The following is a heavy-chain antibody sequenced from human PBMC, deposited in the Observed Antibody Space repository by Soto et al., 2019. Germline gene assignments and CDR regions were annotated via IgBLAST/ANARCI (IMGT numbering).Heavy chain of an antibody. D-gene: IGHD1-1*01. V-gene: IGHV4-34*01. J-gene: IGHJ5*02. CDR1: GGSFSESY. CDR3: ARGRPAIATRWFDP. CDR2: ITNSGST. Sequence: PSETLSLTCGVFGGSFSESYWSWIRQSPGKGLEWIGEITNSGSTYYNPSLKSRVTISGDTSKNQFSLEVRSVTAADTATYYCARGRPAIATRWFDPWGQGTLVTVSS.